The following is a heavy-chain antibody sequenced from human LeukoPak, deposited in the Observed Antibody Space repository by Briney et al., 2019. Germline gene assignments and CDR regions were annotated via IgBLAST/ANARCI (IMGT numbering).Heavy chain of an antibody. Sequence: SETLSLTCTVSGGSLSSGSYYWSWIRQPAGKGLEWIGRIYTSGSTNYNPSLKSRVTISVDTSKNQFSLKLSSVTAADTAVYYCARAPSDSSGYHDYWGQGTLVTVSS. V-gene: IGHV4-61*02. J-gene: IGHJ4*02. D-gene: IGHD3-22*01. CDR2: IYTSGST. CDR1: GGSLSSGSYY. CDR3: ARAPSDSSGYHDY.